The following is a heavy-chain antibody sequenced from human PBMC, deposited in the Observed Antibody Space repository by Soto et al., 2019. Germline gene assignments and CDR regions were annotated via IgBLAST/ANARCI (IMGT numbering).Heavy chain of an antibody. D-gene: IGHD3-22*01. CDR2: INPSGGST. CDR3: ARDNGSSGYPSNWFDP. CDR1: GYAFTSYY. Sequence: ASVKVSCKASGYAFTSYYMHWVRQPPGQGLEWMGIINPSGGSTSYAQKFQGRVTMTRDTSTSTVYMELSSLGSEDTAVYYCARDNGSSGYPSNWFDPWGQGTLVTVSS. J-gene: IGHJ5*02. V-gene: IGHV1-46*01.